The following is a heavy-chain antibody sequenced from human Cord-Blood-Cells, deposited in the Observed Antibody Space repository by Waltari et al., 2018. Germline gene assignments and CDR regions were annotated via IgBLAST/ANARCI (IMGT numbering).Heavy chain of an antibody. Sequence: QVQLQQWGAGLLKPSETLSLTCAVYGGSFSGYYWSWIRQPPGKGLGWIGEINHSGSTNPSPSLKSRLTIPVDTSKNQFSVKLSSVSAADTAVYYCACRDGNNDGCDIWGQGTIVTVSS. D-gene: IGHD2-15*01. CDR3: ACRDGNNDGCDI. CDR2: INHSGST. J-gene: IGHJ3*02. CDR1: GGSFSGYY. V-gene: IGHV4-34*01.